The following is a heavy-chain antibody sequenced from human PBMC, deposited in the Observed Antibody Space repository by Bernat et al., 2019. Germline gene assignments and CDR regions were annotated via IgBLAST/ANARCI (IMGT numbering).Heavy chain of an antibody. Sequence: QAQLVQSGAEVKKPGSSVKVSCKASGGTFSSYAISWVRQAPGQGLEWMGGIIPIFGTANYAQKFQGRVTITADESTSTAYMELSSLRSEDTAVYYCARVLRFLEWTSWRIAFDIWGQGTMVTVSS. J-gene: IGHJ3*02. CDR2: IIPIFGTA. CDR1: GGTFSSYA. D-gene: IGHD3-3*01. V-gene: IGHV1-69*01. CDR3: ARVLRFLEWTSWRIAFDI.